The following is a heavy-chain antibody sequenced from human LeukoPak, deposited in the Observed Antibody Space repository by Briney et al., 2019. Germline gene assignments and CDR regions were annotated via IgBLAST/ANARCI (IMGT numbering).Heavy chain of an antibody. CDR3: ARLADCSSSSCRSFDY. J-gene: IGHJ4*02. D-gene: IGHD2-2*01. CDR2: INPNSGGS. V-gene: IGHV1-2*02. CDR1: GYTFTGYY. Sequence: GASVKVSCKASGYTFTGYYIHWVRQAPGQGLEWMGWINPNSGGSNYAQKFQGRVTMTRDTSISTAYMELSRLRSDDTAVYYCARLADCSSSSCRSFDYWGQGTLVTVSS.